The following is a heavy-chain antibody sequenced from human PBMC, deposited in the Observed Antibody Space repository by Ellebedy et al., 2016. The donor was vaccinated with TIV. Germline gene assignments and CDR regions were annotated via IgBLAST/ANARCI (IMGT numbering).Heavy chain of an antibody. V-gene: IGHV3-15*07. CDR2: IKSKTDGGTT. Sequence: PGGSLRLSCAASGFTFSNAWMNWVRQAPGKGLEWVGRIKSKTDGGTTDYAAPVKGRFTISRDDSKNTLYLQMNSLKTEDTAVYYCTTDPGLFRVVTRFLDAFDIWGQGTMVTVSS. CDR1: GFTFSNAW. CDR3: TTDPGLFRVVTRFLDAFDI. D-gene: IGHD4-23*01. J-gene: IGHJ3*02.